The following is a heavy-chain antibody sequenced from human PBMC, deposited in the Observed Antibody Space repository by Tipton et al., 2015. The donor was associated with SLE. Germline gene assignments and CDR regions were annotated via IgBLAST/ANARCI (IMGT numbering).Heavy chain of an antibody. CDR2: IYYSGST. J-gene: IGHJ5*02. V-gene: IGHV4-39*06. Sequence: TLSLTCTVSGGSISGYYWSWIRQPPGKGLEWIGSIYYSGSTYYNASLKSRVTISVDTSKNQFPLKLSSVTAADTAVYYCARARWLVRWFDPWGQGTLVTVSS. CDR3: ARARWLVRWFDP. CDR1: GGSISGYY. D-gene: IGHD6-19*01.